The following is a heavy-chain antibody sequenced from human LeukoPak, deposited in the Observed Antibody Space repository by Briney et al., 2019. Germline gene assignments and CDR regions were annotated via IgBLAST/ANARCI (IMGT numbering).Heavy chain of an antibody. D-gene: IGHD3-9*01. CDR3: ASSLRYLDWLLFDY. J-gene: IGHJ4*02. Sequence: SETLSLTCTVSGGSISSGDYYWSWIRQPPGKGLEWIGYIYYSGSTYYNPSLKSRVTISVDTSKNQFSLKLSSVTAADTAVYYCASSLRYLDWLLFDYWGQGTLVTVSS. CDR1: GGSISSGDYY. CDR2: IYYSGST. V-gene: IGHV4-30-4*01.